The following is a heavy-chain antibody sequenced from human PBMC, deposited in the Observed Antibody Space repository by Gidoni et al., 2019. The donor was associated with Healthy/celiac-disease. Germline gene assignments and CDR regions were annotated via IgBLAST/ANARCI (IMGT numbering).Heavy chain of an antibody. CDR3: AKDLVGSRVPYSGYPN. CDR2: ISGSGGST. CDR1: VFTFSSSA. D-gene: IGHD5-12*01. V-gene: IGHV3-23*01. Sequence: EVQLLESGGGLVQPGGSLRLSCSASVFTFSSSAMSWVRQAPGKGREWVSAISGSGGSTYYADSVKGRFTISRDNSKNTLYLQMNSRRAEDTAVYYCAKDLVGSRVPYSGYPNWGQGTLVTVSS. J-gene: IGHJ4*02.